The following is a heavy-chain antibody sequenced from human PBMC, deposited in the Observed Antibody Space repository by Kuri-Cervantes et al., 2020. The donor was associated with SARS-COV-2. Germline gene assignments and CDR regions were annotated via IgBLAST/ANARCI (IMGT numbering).Heavy chain of an antibody. CDR2: IIPILGIA. J-gene: IGHJ6*02. CDR3: AGARVVPAATRPYYYYGMDV. CDR1: GGTFSSYA. Sequence: SVKVSCKASGGTFSSYAISWVRQAPGQGLEWMGGIIPILGIANYAQKFQGRVTITADKSTSIAYMELSSLRSEDTAVYYCAGARVVPAATRPYYYYGMDVWGQGTTVTVSS. V-gene: IGHV1-69*10. D-gene: IGHD2-2*01.